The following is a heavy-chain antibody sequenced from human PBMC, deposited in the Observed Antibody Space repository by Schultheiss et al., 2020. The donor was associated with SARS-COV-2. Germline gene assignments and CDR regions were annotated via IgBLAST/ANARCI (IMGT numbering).Heavy chain of an antibody. CDR3: AKTNGYYYGMDV. Sequence: ASVKVSCKVSGYTLTELSMHWVRQAPGKGLEWMGGFDPEDGETIYAQKFQGRVTMITDTSVNAADMEVSSLRSEDTAVYYCAKTNGYYYGMDVWGQGTTVTVSS. D-gene: IGHD1/OR15-1a*01. CDR2: FDPEDGET. CDR1: GYTLTELS. V-gene: IGHV1-24*01. J-gene: IGHJ6*02.